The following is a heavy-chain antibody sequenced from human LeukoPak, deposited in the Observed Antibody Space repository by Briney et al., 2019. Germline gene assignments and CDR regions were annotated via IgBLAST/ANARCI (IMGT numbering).Heavy chain of an antibody. D-gene: IGHD3-3*01. Sequence: GGSLRLSCAASGFTFSDYYMSWIRQAPGKGLEWVSYISSSGGTIYYADSVKGRFTISRDNAKNSLYLQMNSLRAEDTAVYYCARFDASGVVISSSDVWGKGTTVTVSS. J-gene: IGHJ6*04. CDR3: ARFDASGVVISSSDV. CDR2: ISSSGGTI. V-gene: IGHV3-11*04. CDR1: GFTFSDYY.